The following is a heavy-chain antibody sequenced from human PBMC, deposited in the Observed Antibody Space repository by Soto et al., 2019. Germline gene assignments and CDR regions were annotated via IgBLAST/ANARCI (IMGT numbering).Heavy chain of an antibody. CDR3: ARTPLGSAIDI. V-gene: IGHV4-39*01. D-gene: IGHD7-27*01. J-gene: IGHJ3*02. CDR2: VYHSGST. Sequence: QLQLQESGPGLVKPSETLSLTCTVSGGSISRSTYFWGWIRQPPGKGLEWIGNVYHSGSTLYNPSLKSRVTISVDTSKNQFSLRLNSVTATDTAVYYCARTPLGSAIDIWGQGTMVTVSS. CDR1: GGSISRSTYF.